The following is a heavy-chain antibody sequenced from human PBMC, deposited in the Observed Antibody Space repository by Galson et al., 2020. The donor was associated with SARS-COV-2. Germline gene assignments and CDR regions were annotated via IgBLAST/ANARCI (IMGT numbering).Heavy chain of an antibody. Sequence: KIGESLKISCTASGLSFNTCTMNWVRQAPGKGPEWLSSLSRSGSQIFYAASVRCRFTISRDNSRNSLYLQLNSLRDEDTAVYYCVRAVGTAAVYYWYFDLWGRCTLVTVSS. D-gene: IGHD6-25*01. CDR3: VRAVGTAAVYYWYFDL. CDR2: LSRSGSQI. J-gene: IGHJ2*01. CDR1: GLSFNTCT. V-gene: IGHV3-21*01.